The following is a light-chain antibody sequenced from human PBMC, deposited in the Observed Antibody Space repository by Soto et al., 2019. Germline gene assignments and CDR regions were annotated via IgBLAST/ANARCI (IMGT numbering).Light chain of an antibody. CDR2: ENY. CDR3: GTWDSSLSTFV. Sequence: QSVLTQPPSVSAAPGQKVTISCSGSSSDIGRNYVSWYKHLPRTAPKLLIYENYKRPSGIPDRFSGSKSGTSATLGITGLQTGEEADYYCGTWDSSLSTFVFGTGTKLTVL. V-gene: IGLV1-51*02. CDR1: SSDIGRNY. J-gene: IGLJ1*01.